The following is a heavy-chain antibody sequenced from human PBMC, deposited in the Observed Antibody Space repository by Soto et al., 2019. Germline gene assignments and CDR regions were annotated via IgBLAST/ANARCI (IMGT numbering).Heavy chain of an antibody. CDR1: GFTFSSYA. V-gene: IGHV3-23*01. D-gene: IGHD2-15*01. CDR3: AKDGGVCSGGSCYYWYFDL. Sequence: PGGSLRLSCAASGFTFSSYAMSWVRQAPGKGLEWVSAISGSGGSTYYADSVKGRFTISRDNSKNTLYLQMNSLRAEDTAVYYCAKDGGVCSGGSCYYWYFDLWGRGTLVTVSS. CDR2: ISGSGGST. J-gene: IGHJ2*01.